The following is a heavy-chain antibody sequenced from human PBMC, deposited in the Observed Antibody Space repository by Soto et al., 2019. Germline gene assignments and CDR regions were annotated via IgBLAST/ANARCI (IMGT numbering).Heavy chain of an antibody. D-gene: IGHD3-9*01. V-gene: IGHV2-5*01. CDR1: GFSLSTSGVG. CDR2: IYRNDDK. J-gene: IGHJ4*02. CDR3: AREHDILTGYVRFDY. Sequence: QITLKESGPALVKPTQTLTVTCTFSGFSLSTSGVGVGWIRQPPGKALEWLALIYRNDDKRDSPSLKSRLTINKDTSKNQVVLTMTNMDPVDTATYYCAREHDILTGYVRFDYWGQGNLVTVSS.